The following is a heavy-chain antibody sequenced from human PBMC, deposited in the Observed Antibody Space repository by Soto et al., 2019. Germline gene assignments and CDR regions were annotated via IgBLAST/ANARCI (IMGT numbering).Heavy chain of an antibody. D-gene: IGHD3-10*01. CDR3: AASYGSGYRAFDY. CDR1: GDTFSFYI. Sequence: QVQLVQSGTEVKKPGSSVKVSCKASGDTFSFYIINWVRQAPGLGLEWVGRINPIVSMSNYAQKFQGRVSITADKSTSTAFMQLRSLRSDDTAMYFCAASYGSGYRAFDYWGQGALVIVSS. V-gene: IGHV1-69*02. CDR2: INPIVSMS. J-gene: IGHJ4*02.